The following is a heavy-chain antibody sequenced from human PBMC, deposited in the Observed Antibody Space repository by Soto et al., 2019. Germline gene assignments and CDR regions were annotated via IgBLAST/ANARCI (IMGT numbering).Heavy chain of an antibody. J-gene: IGHJ6*02. CDR1: GFTFSSYW. CDR2: INSDGSST. CDR3: ARARGTAMATAYYYYYYGMDV. D-gene: IGHD5-18*01. Sequence: GGSLRLSCAASGFTFSSYWMHWVRQAPGKGLVWVSRINSDGSSTSYADSVKGRFTISRDNAKNTLYLQMNSLRAEDTAVYYCARARGTAMATAYYYYYYGMDVWGQGTTVTVS. V-gene: IGHV3-74*01.